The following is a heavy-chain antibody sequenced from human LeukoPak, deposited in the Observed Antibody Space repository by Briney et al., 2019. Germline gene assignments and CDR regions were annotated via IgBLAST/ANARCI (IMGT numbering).Heavy chain of an antibody. J-gene: IGHJ4*02. D-gene: IGHD6-19*01. CDR1: GFTFSSYA. V-gene: IGHV3-23*01. CDR3: AKGIAVASRVDY. Sequence: GGSLRLSCAASGFTFSSYAMSWVRQAPGKGLEWVSAISGSGGSTYYADSVKGRFTISRDNSKNTLYLQMNSLRAEETAVYYCAKGIAVASRVDYWGQGTLVTVSS. CDR2: ISGSGGST.